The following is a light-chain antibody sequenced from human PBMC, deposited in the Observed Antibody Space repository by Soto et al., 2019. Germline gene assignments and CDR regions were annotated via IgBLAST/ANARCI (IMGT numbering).Light chain of an antibody. CDR3: QSYDNSLSAVV. J-gene: IGLJ2*01. CDR1: SSNLGAGYD. V-gene: IGLV1-40*01. CDR2: ATS. Sequence: QSVLTQPPSVSGAPGQRVTIPCTGSSSNLGAGYDVQWYQHLPGTAPKLLIYATSSRPSGVPDRFSGSKSGTSASLAITGPQAEDEGDYYCQSYDNSLSAVVFGGGTQLTVL.